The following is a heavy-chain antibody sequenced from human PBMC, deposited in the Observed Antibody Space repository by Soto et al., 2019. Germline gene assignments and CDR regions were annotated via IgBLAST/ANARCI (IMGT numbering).Heavy chain of an antibody. J-gene: IGHJ4*02. D-gene: IGHD7-27*01. Sequence: VKVSCKASGYTFTTYDINWMRQAPGQGLEWVGWMDPNSGNTGYAQKFQARVTMTRSTSISTAYMELSSLTSEDTAVYYCARNRRETGNFDYWGQGTLVTVSS. CDR1: GYTFTTYD. CDR2: MDPNSGNT. CDR3: ARNRRETGNFDY. V-gene: IGHV1-8*01.